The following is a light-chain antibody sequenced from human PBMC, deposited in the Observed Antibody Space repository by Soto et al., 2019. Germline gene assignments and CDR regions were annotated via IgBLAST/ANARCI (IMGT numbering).Light chain of an antibody. Sequence: QSALTQPPSVSGAPGQRVTISCTGSSSNIGADYGVHWYQHLPGTAPKLLIYENTNRPSGVPDRFSASKSGTSASLAITGLQAEDEADYYCQSYDSSLSGHVVFGGGTKLTVL. CDR2: ENT. CDR3: QSYDSSLSGHVV. CDR1: SSNIGADYG. J-gene: IGLJ2*01. V-gene: IGLV1-40*01.